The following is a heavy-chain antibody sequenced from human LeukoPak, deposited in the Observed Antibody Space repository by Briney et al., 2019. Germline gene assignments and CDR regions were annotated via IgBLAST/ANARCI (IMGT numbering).Heavy chain of an antibody. V-gene: IGHV1-2*02. Sequence: ASVKVSGKASGYTFAGYYMHWVRQAPGQGLEWMGWINPNSGGTNYAQKFQGRVTMTRDTSISTAYMELSRLRSDDTAVYYCARDKRSTVTTSLEFDPWGQGTLVTVSS. CDR1: GYTFAGYY. J-gene: IGHJ5*02. CDR3: ARDKRSTVTTSLEFDP. D-gene: IGHD4-17*01. CDR2: INPNSGGT.